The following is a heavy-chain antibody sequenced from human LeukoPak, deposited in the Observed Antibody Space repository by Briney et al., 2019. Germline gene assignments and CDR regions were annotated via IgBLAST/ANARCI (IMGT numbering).Heavy chain of an antibody. CDR2: ISGSGGST. V-gene: IGHV3-23*01. CDR3: AKTPTRGTLRLFFKY. CDR1: GFTFSSYA. J-gene: IGHJ4*02. Sequence: PGGSLRLSCAASGFTFSSYAMSWVRQAPGKGLEWVSAISGSGGSTYYADSVKGRFTISRDNSKNTLYLQMNSMRAEDTAVYYCAKTPTRGTLRLFFKYWGQGTLVTVSS. D-gene: IGHD3-3*01.